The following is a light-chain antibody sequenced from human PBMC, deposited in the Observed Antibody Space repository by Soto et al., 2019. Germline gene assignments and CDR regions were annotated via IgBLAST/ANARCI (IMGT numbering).Light chain of an antibody. J-gene: IGKJ5*01. CDR1: QSIAGY. CDR3: QQSFSVPIT. V-gene: IGKV1-39*01. CDR2: SAS. Sequence: DIQMTQSPSSLSASVGDRVTITCRASQSIAGYLSWYQQRPGKAPKFLIYSASSLQRGVPSRFSGSGSGTYFRLTINGLQPEDFATYFCQQSFSVPITFGQGTRLEIK.